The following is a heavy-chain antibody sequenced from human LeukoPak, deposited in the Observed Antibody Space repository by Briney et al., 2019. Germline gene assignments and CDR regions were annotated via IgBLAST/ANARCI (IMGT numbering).Heavy chain of an antibody. CDR1: GYTFTGYY. V-gene: IGHV1-2*02. CDR3: ARDRLRLGYERTNWFDP. D-gene: IGHD2-15*01. Sequence: GASVKVSCKASGYTFTGYYIHWVRQAPGQGLEWMGWINPNSGDTNYAQNFQGRVTMTRDTSISTAYMELSRPRSDDTAVFYCARDRLRLGYERTNWFDPWGQGTLVTVSS. CDR2: INPNSGDT. J-gene: IGHJ5*02.